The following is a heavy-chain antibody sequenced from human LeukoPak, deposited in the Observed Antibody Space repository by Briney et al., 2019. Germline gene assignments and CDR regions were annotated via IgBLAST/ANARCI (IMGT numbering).Heavy chain of an antibody. D-gene: IGHD3-3*01. CDR2: IYYSGNT. V-gene: IGHV4-59*08. CDR1: GASASDYY. CDR3: ARHKRYYDFGRFDP. Sequence: PSETLSCTSFVSGASASDYYWGRPRPPQGQGRHWIGNIYYSGNTNYNPSLKSRVTISVDMSKNQFSMKLSSVTAADTAVYYCARHKRYYDFGRFDPWGQGTLVTVSS. J-gene: IGHJ5*02.